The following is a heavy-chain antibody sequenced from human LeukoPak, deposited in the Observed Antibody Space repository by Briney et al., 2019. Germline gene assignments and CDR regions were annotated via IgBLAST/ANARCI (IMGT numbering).Heavy chain of an antibody. CDR2: ISYSGTP. V-gene: IGHV4-30-4*08. CDR3: ARDRYGDFEDY. CDR1: GASINTADYY. D-gene: IGHD4-17*01. J-gene: IGHJ4*01. Sequence: SQTLSLTCNVSGASINTADYYWTWIRQPPGEGLEWIGYISYSGTPYYNPSLNSRVTISLDTSKNQFSLKLNSVTAADTAMYYCARDRYGDFEDYWGHGTLVTAPS.